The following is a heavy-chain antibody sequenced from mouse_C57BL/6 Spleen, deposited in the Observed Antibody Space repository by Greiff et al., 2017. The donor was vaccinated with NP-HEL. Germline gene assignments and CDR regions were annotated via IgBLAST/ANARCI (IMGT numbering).Heavy chain of an antibody. CDR1: GYAFTNYL. D-gene: IGHD2-3*01. CDR2: INPGSGGT. Sequence: QVQLKQSGAELVRPGTSVKVSCKASGYAFTNYLIEWVKQRPGQGLEWIGVINPGSGGTNYNEKFKGKATLTADKSSSTAYMQLSSLTSEDSAVYFCARDADGYYVSFDYWGQGTTLTVSS. J-gene: IGHJ2*01. CDR3: ARDADGYYVSFDY. V-gene: IGHV1-54*01.